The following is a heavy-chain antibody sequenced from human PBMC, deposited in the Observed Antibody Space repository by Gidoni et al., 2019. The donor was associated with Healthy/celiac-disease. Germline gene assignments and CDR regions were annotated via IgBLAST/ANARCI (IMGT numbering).Heavy chain of an antibody. CDR1: GFTFSRYA. CDR2: ISGSGGST. CDR3: ANGPGSLNYDFWSGTYWYFDL. Sequence: EVQLLESGGGLVQPGGSLRLSCAASGFTFSRYAMSWVRKAQGKGLEWVSDISGSGGSTYYADSVKGRFTISRDNSKNTLYLQMNSLRAEDTAVYYCANGPGSLNYDFWSGTYWYFDLWGRGTLVTVSS. J-gene: IGHJ2*01. V-gene: IGHV3-23*01. D-gene: IGHD3-3*01.